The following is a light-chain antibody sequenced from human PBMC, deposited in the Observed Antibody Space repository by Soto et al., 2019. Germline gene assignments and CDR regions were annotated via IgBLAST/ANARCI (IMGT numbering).Light chain of an antibody. CDR1: QGISSA. CDR3: QQFQSYALT. J-gene: IGKJ4*01. Sequence: AIQLTQSPSSLSASVGDRVTITCRASQGISSALAWYQHKPGRAPRLLIYDASSLQSGVSSRFSGSGSGTDFTLTISSLQPEDCATYYCQQFQSYALTFGGGTKLEIK. V-gene: IGKV1-13*02. CDR2: DAS.